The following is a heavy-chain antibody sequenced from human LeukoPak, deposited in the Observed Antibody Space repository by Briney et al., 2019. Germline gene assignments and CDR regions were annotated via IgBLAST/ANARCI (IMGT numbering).Heavy chain of an antibody. V-gene: IGHV3-30*02. Sequence: GGSLRLSCTASGFTFSYYWINWVRQAPGKGLEWVVFIRYEGSNKYYADSVKGRFTISRDNSKNTLYLQMNSLRAEDTAVYYCAKDLGGAYCGGDCSVDYWGQGTLVTVSS. D-gene: IGHD2-21*02. CDR3: AKDLGGAYCGGDCSVDY. J-gene: IGHJ4*02. CDR1: GFTFSYYW. CDR2: IRYEGSNK.